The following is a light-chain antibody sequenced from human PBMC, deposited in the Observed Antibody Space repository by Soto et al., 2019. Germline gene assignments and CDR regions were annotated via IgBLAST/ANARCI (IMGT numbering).Light chain of an antibody. CDR3: QQRSNWPIT. CDR1: QSVSSY. J-gene: IGKJ3*01. Sequence: EIVLTQSPATLSLSPGERATLSCRASQSVSSYLAWYQQKPGQAPRLLIYDASNRATGIPARFSGSGSGTDXXLTISSLEPEDFAVYYCQQRSNWPITFGPGTKVDIK. V-gene: IGKV3-11*01. CDR2: DAS.